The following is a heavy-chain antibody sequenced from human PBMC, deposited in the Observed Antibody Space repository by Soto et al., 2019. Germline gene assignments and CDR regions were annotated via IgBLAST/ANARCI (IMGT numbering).Heavy chain of an antibody. Sequence: GGSLRLCCAASVFSFSDYAMIWFRQAPGKGLEWVSGLYGSGGGIHYADSVKGRFTISRDNYANSVYLQMNSLRVEDTAVYYCAKDAVSRDGVWLAHDWGQGTVVTVSS. CDR2: LYGSGGGI. CDR1: VFSFSDYA. D-gene: IGHD5-12*01. CDR3: AKDAVSRDGVWLAHD. V-gene: IGHV3-23*01. J-gene: IGHJ1*01.